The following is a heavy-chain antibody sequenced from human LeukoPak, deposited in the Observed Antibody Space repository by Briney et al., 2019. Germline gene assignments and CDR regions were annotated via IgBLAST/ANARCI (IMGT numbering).Heavy chain of an antibody. J-gene: IGHJ5*02. CDR1: GGSVSSGSYF. V-gene: IGHV4-61*01. CDR3: ARSQYYDFWSGYYSFDP. CDR2: IYYSGST. Sequence: PSETLSLTCTVSGGSVSSGSYFWTWIRQPPGKGLEWIGYIYYSGSTNYNPSLKSRVTISVDTSKNQFSLKLSSVTAADTAVYYCARSQYYDFWSGYYSFDPWGQGTLVTVSS. D-gene: IGHD3-3*01.